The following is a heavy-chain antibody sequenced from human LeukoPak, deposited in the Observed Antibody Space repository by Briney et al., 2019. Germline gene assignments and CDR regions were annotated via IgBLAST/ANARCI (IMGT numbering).Heavy chain of an antibody. CDR1: GGSFSGYY. J-gene: IGHJ6*03. CDR3: ARAIRYFGYYYYYMDV. V-gene: IGHV4-34*01. D-gene: IGHD3-9*01. CDR2: INHSGST. Sequence: SETLSLTCAVYGGSFSGYYWSWIRQPPGKGLEWIGEINHSGSTNYNPSLKSRVTISVDTSKNQSSLKLSSVTAADTAVYYCARAIRYFGYYYYYMDVWGKGTTVTISS.